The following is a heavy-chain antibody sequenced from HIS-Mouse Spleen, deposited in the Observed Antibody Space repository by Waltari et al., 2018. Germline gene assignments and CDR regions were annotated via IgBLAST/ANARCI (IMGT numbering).Heavy chain of an antibody. D-gene: IGHD1-26*01. V-gene: IGHV1-2*02. CDR3: ARVKSVGGGSHS. J-gene: IGHJ4*02. CDR2: NNPNSGGT. CDR1: GYTFTGYY. Sequence: QVQLVQSGAEVKKPGASVKVSCKASGYTFTGYYMHWVRQAPGQGLEWMGWNNPNSGGTNYAKKFQGRVTMTRDTSISTAYMELSRLRSDDTAVYYCARVKSVGGGSHSWGQGTLVTVSS.